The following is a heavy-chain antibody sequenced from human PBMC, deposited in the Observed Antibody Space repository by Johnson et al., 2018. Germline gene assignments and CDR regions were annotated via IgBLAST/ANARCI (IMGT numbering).Heavy chain of an antibody. J-gene: IGHJ6*03. CDR2: ISYDGSNK. CDR1: GFTFSGYA. D-gene: IGHD2-21*02. V-gene: IGHV3-30*03. CDR3: ARDRGDIVLVTAMIWSMDV. Sequence: VQLVESGGGVVQPGRSLRLSCAASGFTFSGYAMHWVRQAPGKGLEWVAVISYDGSNKYYADSVKGRFTISRDNSKNTQYLQMNSLRAEDTAVYYCARDRGDIVLVTAMIWSMDVWGKGTTVTVSS.